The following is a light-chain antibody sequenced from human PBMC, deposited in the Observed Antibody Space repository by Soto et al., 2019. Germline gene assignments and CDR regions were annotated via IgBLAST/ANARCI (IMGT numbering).Light chain of an antibody. CDR3: QQYGNSPYT. CDR2: GAS. J-gene: IGKJ2*01. V-gene: IGKV3-20*01. Sequence: EVVLTQSPGTLSLSPGERATLSCRASQSVSSTYLGWYQQKPDQAPRLLIYGASSRAAGIPDRFSGSGSGTVFILTISRLEPEDLAVYYCQQYGNSPYTFGQGTKLEIK. CDR1: QSVSSTY.